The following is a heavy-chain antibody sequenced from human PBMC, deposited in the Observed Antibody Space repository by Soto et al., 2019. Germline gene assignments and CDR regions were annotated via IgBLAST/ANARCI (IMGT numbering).Heavy chain of an antibody. Sequence: ASVKVSCKASGYTFTGYFMHWVRLAPGKGLEGMGWINPNSGGTNYAQKLQGWVTMTRDTSISTAYMELSRLRSDDTAVYYCARDRGGLTGTASYYYYYMDVWGKGTTVTVSS. J-gene: IGHJ6*03. CDR1: GYTFTGYF. D-gene: IGHD1-20*01. V-gene: IGHV1-2*04. CDR3: ARDRGGLTGTASYYYYYMDV. CDR2: INPNSGGT.